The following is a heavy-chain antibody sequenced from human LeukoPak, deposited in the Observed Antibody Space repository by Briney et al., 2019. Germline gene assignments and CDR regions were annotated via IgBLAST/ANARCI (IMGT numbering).Heavy chain of an antibody. J-gene: IGHJ4*02. V-gene: IGHV4-4*07. CDR2: IYPSGST. CDR1: GGSISSYY. CDR3: ARTSPRAATFDS. D-gene: IGHD2-15*01. Sequence: PSETLSLTCSVSGGSISSYYWSWIRQPAGKGLEWVGRIYPSGSTNYNPSLKSRVTMSVDTSKNQFSLKLSSVTAADTAVYYCARTSPRAATFDSWGQGNLVTVSS.